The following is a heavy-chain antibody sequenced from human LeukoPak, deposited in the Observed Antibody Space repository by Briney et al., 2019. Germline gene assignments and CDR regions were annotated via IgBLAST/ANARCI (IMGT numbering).Heavy chain of an antibody. CDR1: GFTFSSYA. CDR2: ISGSGGST. J-gene: IGHJ6*03. D-gene: IGHD6-13*01. CDR3: AKDGVSYSSSWYSKVYYYYYYMDV. V-gene: IGHV3-23*01. Sequence: TGGSLRLSCAASGFTFSSYAMSWVRQAPGKGLEWVSAISGSGGSTYYAVSVKGRFTISRDNSKNTLYLQMNSLRAEDTAVYYCAKDGVSYSSSWYSKVYYYYYYMDVWGKGTTVTVSS.